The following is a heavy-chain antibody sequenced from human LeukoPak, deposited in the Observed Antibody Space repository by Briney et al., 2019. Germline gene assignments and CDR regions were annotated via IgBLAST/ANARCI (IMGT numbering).Heavy chain of an antibody. CDR3: ARRGDGGAFDI. CDR1: GFTFRSYE. J-gene: IGHJ3*02. CDR2: ISSSGSTI. Sequence: GGSLRLSCAVSGFTFRSYEMNWVRQAPGKGLEWVSYISSSGSTIYYADSVKGRFTISRVNAKNSLYLQMNSLRAEDTAVYYCARRGDGGAFDIWGQGTMVTVSS. V-gene: IGHV3-48*03. D-gene: IGHD2-21*02.